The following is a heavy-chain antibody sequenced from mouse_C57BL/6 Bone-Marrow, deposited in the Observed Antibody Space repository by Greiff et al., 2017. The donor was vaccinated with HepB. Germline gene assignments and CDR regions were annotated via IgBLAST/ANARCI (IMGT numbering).Heavy chain of an antibody. V-gene: IGHV1-4*01. CDR1: GYTFTSYT. J-gene: IGHJ1*03. CDR3: ARRVHYYGSSYWYFDV. CDR2: INPSSGYT. Sequence: VQLQQSGAELARPGASVKMSCKASGYTFTSYTMHWVKQRPGQGLEWIGYINPSSGYTKYNQKFKDKATLTADKSSSTAYMQLSSLTSEDSAVYYCARRVHYYGSSYWYFDVWGTGTTVTVSS. D-gene: IGHD1-1*01.